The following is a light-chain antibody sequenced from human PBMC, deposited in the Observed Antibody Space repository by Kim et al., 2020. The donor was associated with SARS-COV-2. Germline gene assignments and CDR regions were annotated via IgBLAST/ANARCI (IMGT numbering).Light chain of an antibody. J-gene: IGKJ2*03. V-gene: IGKV2-28*01. CDR2: LSS. CDR3: MQGLQLPPS. Sequence: PASIDCRSSHSLLHSNGRNYLVGYLQKREQSPQLLVYLSSDRASGVPHRFSGSGSGTDFTLKISRVEAVDVRVYYCMQGLQLPPSFGQGTKLEI. CDR1: HSLLHSNGRNY.